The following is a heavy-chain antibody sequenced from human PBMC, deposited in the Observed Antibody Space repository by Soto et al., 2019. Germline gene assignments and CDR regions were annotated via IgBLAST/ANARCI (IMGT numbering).Heavy chain of an antibody. Sequence: PSETLSLTCTVSGGSLSSGTYYWSWIRQPPGKGLEWIGYIYHSGSGQSNPSLKSRVTISIDTSKNQFSLELRSVTAADTAVYYCARDLLDTTVDYYFDSWGPGRLVTVSS. D-gene: IGHD4-17*01. CDR1: GGSLSSGTYY. CDR2: IYHSGSG. CDR3: ARDLLDTTVDYYFDS. V-gene: IGHV4-30-4*01. J-gene: IGHJ4*02.